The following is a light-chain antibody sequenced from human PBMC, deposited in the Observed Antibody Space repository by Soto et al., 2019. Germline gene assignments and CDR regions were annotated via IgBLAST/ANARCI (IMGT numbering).Light chain of an antibody. J-gene: IGLJ1*01. CDR3: SLHTSSSTYV. V-gene: IGLV2-18*01. CDR1: SSDVGSYNC. Sequence: QSALTQPPSVSGSPGQSVTISCTGTSSDVGSYNCVSWYQQTPGTAPKLMIYEVSNRPSGVPDRFSGSKSGKTASLTISGLQAEDEADYYCSLHTSSSTYVFGTGTKVTVL. CDR2: EVS.